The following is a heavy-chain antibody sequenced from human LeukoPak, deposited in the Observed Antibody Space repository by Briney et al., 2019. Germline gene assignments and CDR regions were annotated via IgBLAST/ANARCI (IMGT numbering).Heavy chain of an antibody. D-gene: IGHD5-12*01. CDR1: GFTFSSYG. J-gene: IGHJ4*02. CDR3: AREVNIVTKWGLATDY. CDR2: IWYDGSNK. Sequence: PGGSLRLSCAASGFTFSSYGMHWVRQAPGKGLEWVAVIWYDGSNKYYADSLKGRFTISRDNSKNTLYLQMNSLRAEDTAVYYCAREVNIVTKWGLATDYRGQGTLVTVSS. V-gene: IGHV3-33*08.